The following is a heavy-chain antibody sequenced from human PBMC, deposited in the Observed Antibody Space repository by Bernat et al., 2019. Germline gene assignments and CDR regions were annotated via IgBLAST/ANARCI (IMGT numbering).Heavy chain of an antibody. J-gene: IGHJ5*02. CDR3: ASGAPDVVVPAAIPGLFDP. V-gene: IGHV1-2*04. D-gene: IGHD2-2*02. CDR2: INPNSGGT. Sequence: QVQLVQSGAEVKKPGASVKVSCKASGYTFTGYYMHWVRQAPGQGLEWMGWINPNSGGTNYAQKFQGWVTMTRDTSISTAYMELSRLRSDDTAVYYCASGAPDVVVPAAIPGLFDPWGQGTLVTVSS. CDR1: GYTFTGYY.